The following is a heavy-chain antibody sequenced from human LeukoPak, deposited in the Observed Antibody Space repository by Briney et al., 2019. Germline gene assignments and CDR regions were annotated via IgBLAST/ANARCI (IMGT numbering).Heavy chain of an antibody. CDR1: GGSISSYY. J-gene: IGHJ3*02. CDR3: ARFNYYEVDI. CDR2: IYSSGRT. V-gene: IGHV4-4*07. D-gene: IGHD3-22*01. Sequence: SETLSLTCTVSGGSISSYYWSWIRQPPGKGLEWIGRIYSSGRTNYNPSLKNRVTMSVDTSKNQFSLKLRSVTAADTAVYYCARFNYYEVDIWGQGTMVTVSS.